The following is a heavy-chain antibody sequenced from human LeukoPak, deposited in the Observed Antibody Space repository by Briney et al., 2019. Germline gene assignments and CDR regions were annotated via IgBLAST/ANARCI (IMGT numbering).Heavy chain of an antibody. V-gene: IGHV1-2*02. CDR3: ADAGGYYDSSGYPNWFDP. Sequence: VASVKVSCKASGYTFTGYYMHWVRQAPGQGLEWMGWINPNSGGTNYAQKFQGRVTMTRDTSIGTAYMELSSLRSEDTAVYYCADAGGYYDSSGYPNWFDPWGQGTLVTVSS. CDR1: GYTFTGYY. D-gene: IGHD3-22*01. CDR2: INPNSGGT. J-gene: IGHJ5*02.